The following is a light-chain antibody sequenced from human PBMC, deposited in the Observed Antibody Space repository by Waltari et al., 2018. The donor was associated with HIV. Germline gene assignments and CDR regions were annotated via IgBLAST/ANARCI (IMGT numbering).Light chain of an antibody. Sequence: QSALTQHPSASGSPGQSVTISCTGTSSDVGGYNYVSWYQQHPGKAPKLMIYEVSKRPSGVPDRFSGSKSGNTASLTGSGLHAEDEADNYCSSYAGSNNFGVFGGGTKLTVL. CDR2: EVS. V-gene: IGLV2-8*01. J-gene: IGLJ2*01. CDR1: SSDVGGYNY. CDR3: SSYAGSNNFGV.